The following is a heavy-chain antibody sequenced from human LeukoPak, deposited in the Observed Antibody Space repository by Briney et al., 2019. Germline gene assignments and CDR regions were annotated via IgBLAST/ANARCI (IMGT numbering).Heavy chain of an antibody. CDR2: IYPGDSDT. D-gene: IGHD2-2*01. J-gene: IGHJ5*02. CDR1: GYSFTSYW. V-gene: IGHV5-51*01. CDR3: ARRYCSSTSCYGGFDP. Sequence: GESLKISCKGSGYSFTSYWIGWVRQTPGKGLEWMGIIYPGDSDTRYSPSFQGQVTISADKSISTAYLQWSSLKASDTAMYYCARRYCSSTSCYGGFDPWGQGTLVTVSS.